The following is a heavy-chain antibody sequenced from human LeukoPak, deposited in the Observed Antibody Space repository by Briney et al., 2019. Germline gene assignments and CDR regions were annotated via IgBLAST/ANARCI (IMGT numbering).Heavy chain of an antibody. CDR3: ARVPYSSGSPPQIYFQH. J-gene: IGHJ1*01. V-gene: IGHV1-2*02. D-gene: IGHD6-19*01. Sequence: GASVKVSCKASGYTFTGYYMHWVRQTPGQGLEWMGWINPNSGGTNYAQKFQGRVTMTRDTSISTAYMELSRLRSDDTAVYYCARVPYSSGSPPQIYFQHWGQGTLVTVSS. CDR1: GYTFTGYY. CDR2: INPNSGGT.